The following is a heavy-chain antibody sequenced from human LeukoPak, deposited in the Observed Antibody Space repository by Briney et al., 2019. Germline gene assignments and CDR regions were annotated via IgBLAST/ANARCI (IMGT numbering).Heavy chain of an antibody. V-gene: IGHV3-30-3*01. CDR2: ISYDGSNK. CDR3: ARVQAAAGTAGGDY. CDR1: GFTFSSYA. Sequence: GGSLRLSCAASGFTFSSYAMHWVRQAPGKGLEGVAVISYDGSNKYYADSVKGRFTISRDNSKNTLYLQMNSLRAEDTAVYYCARVQAAAGTAGGDYWGQGTLVTVSS. D-gene: IGHD6-13*01. J-gene: IGHJ4*02.